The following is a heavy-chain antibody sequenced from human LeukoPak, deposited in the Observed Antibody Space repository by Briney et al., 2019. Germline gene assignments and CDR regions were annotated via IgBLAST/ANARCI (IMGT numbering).Heavy chain of an antibody. J-gene: IGHJ3*02. CDR3: AKQRKIEDSSGWSDAFDI. CDR2: ISGSGVGT. V-gene: IGHV3-23*01. CDR1: GFTFTNNF. Sequence: PGGSLRLSCAASGFTFTNNFMSWVRQAPGKGLEWVSCISGSGVGTYYTDSVKGRFTISRDNSKNTLYLQMNRLRDEDTAVYYCAKQRKIEDSSGWSDAFDIWGQGTMVTVSS. D-gene: IGHD6-19*01.